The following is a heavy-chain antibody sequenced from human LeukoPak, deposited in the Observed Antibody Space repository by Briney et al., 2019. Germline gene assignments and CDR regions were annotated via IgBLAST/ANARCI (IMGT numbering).Heavy chain of an antibody. J-gene: IGHJ4*02. V-gene: IGHV3-49*04. Sequence: GGSLRLSCTASGFTFGDYAMSWVRQAPGKGLEWVGFIRSKAYGGTTEYAASVKGRFTISRDDSKSIAYLQMNSLRAEDTAVYYCAKYQPEWSPDYWGQGTLVTVSS. CDR3: AKYQPEWSPDY. CDR2: IRSKAYGGTT. CDR1: GFTFGDYA. D-gene: IGHD3-3*01.